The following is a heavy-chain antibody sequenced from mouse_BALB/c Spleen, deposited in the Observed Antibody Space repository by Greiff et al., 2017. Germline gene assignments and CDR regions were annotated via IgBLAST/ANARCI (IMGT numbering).Heavy chain of an antibody. J-gene: IGHJ2*01. D-gene: IGHD1-1*01. CDR3: ARSECGSSSFDY. CDR2: IAPGSGST. V-gene: IGHV1S41*01. CDR1: GYTFTSYW. Sequence: DLVKPGASVKLSCKASGYTFTSYWINWIKQRPGQGLEWIGRIAPGSGSTYYNEMFKGKATLTVDTSSSTAYIQLSSLSSEDSAVYVCARSECGSSSFDYWGQGTTLTVSA.